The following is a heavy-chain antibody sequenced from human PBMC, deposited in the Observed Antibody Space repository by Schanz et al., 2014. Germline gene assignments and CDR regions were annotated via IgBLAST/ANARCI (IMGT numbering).Heavy chain of an antibody. CDR3: AKAADWPVTRFDP. V-gene: IGHV3-74*01. Sequence: EVQLVESGGGLVQPGGSLRLSCAASGFTFSNYWMHWVRQAPGKGLVWVSRINGDGSRTAYADSVRGRFTISSDSSKNALYLQRSSLRADDTAVYYCAKAADWPVTRFDPWGQGTLVTVSS. D-gene: IGHD3-9*01. CDR2: INGDGSRT. CDR1: GFTFSNYW. J-gene: IGHJ5*02.